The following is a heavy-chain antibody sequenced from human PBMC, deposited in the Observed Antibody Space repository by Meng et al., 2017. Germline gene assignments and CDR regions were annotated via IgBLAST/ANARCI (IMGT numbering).Heavy chain of an antibody. CDR3: AKDSAITPPFDY. CDR2: ISGSGGST. V-gene: IGHV3-23*01. Sequence: GCGGGLVQLAGSLRLSWAAFGFTFSSYAVIWVLQAPGKGREWVSAISGSGGSTYDADSVKGRFTISRDNSKNTLYLQMNSLRAEDTAVYYCAKDSAITPPFDYWGQGTLVTVSS. J-gene: IGHJ4*02. D-gene: IGHD3-10*01. CDR1: GFTFSSYA.